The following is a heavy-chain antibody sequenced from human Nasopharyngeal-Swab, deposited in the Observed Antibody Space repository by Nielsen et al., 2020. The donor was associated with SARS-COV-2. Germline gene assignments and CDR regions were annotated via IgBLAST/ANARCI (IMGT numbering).Heavy chain of an antibody. CDR1: GGSISSSSYY. Sequence: SETLSLTCTVSGGSISSSSYYWGWIRQPPGKGLEWIGSIYHSGSTNYNPSLKSRVTISVDTSKNQFSLKLSSVTAADTAVYYCARVPGYYYYYMDVWGKGTTVTVSS. CDR3: ARVPGYYYYYMDV. CDR2: IYHSGST. J-gene: IGHJ6*03. V-gene: IGHV4-39*07.